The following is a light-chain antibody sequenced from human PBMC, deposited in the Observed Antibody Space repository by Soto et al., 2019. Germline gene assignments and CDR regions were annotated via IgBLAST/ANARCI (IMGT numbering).Light chain of an antibody. CDR2: GSS. J-gene: IGKJ2*01. CDR1: QTISSSF. V-gene: IGKV3-20*01. CDR3: QQFGISPRT. Sequence: EIVLTQSPGTLSLFPGERATLSCRASQTISSSFVAWYQQTPGQAPRLLIYGSSTRATGIPDRFSGSGSGTDFTLTITSLDPEDFAVYYCQQFGISPRTFGQGTKLE.